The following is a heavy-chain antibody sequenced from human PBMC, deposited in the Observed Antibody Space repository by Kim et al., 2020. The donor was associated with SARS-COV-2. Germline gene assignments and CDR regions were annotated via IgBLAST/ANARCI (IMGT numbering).Heavy chain of an antibody. V-gene: IGHV3-23*01. CDR2: ISGGSTKT. CDR3: VKAIASGYSHED. CDR1: GFPFSTRA. D-gene: IGHD5-18*01. Sequence: GGSLRLSCAASGFPFSTRAMRWVRQAPGKGLEWVSSISGGSTKTYYADSVKGRFTISRDNSKNTLDLQMSSLTAEDTALYYCVKAIASGYSHEDWGQGTL. J-gene: IGHJ4*02.